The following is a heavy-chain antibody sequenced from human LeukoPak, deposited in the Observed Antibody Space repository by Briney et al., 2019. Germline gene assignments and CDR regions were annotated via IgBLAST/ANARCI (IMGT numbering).Heavy chain of an antibody. CDR3: ARDYSDSSDYPQTYYYYYMDV. J-gene: IGHJ6*03. D-gene: IGHD3-22*01. V-gene: IGHV3-21*01. CDR2: ISSTSTFI. CDR1: GFSVSTNY. Sequence: PGGSLTLSCAASGFSVSTNYMNWVRQAPGKGLEWVASISSTSTFIYSADSVKGRFTISRDTAKNSLFLQMNSLRAEDTAIYYCARDYSDSSDYPQTYYYYYMDVWGKGTTVTVSS.